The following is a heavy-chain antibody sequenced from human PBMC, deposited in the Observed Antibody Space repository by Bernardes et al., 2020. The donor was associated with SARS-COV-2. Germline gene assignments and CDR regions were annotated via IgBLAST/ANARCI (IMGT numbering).Heavy chain of an antibody. CDR3: ARGEYSGYDYHFDY. J-gene: IGHJ4*02. CDR2: IKQDGSEK. Sequence: GGSLRLSCAASGFTFSSYWMSWVRQAPGKGLEWVDNIKQDGSEKYYVDSVKGRFTISRDNAKNSLYLQMNSLRAEDTAVYYCARGEYSGYDYHFDYWGQGTLVTVSS. D-gene: IGHD5-12*01. V-gene: IGHV3-7*01. CDR1: GFTFSSYW.